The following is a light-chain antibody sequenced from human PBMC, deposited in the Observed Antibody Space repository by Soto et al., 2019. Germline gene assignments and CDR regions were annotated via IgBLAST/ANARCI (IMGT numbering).Light chain of an antibody. CDR1: QSVGRN. CDR2: GTS. V-gene: IGKV3-15*01. CDR3: QQYNNLPYT. J-gene: IGKJ2*01. Sequence: EIVMTQSPVALSVSPGESAALSCRASQSVGRNFAWYQQRPGQAPRVLIYGTSTRATGVPARFSGSGSGTDFTLTISSLQSEDFAVYYCQQYNNLPYTLGQGTRLEIK.